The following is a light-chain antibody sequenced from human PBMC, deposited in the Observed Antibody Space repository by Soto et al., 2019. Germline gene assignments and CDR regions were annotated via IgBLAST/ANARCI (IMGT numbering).Light chain of an antibody. V-gene: IGLV2-14*03. J-gene: IGLJ1*01. CDR3: SAYTVSRTYV. CDR2: NVY. Sequence: HSVLTQPASVSGSPGQSITISCTGTSSDVGAYNFVSWHQQHPGKAPKLMIYNVYDRPSGISYRFSGSKSGNTASLTISGLQGEDEADYYCSAYTVSRTYVFRTGTKVTVL. CDR1: SSDVGAYNF.